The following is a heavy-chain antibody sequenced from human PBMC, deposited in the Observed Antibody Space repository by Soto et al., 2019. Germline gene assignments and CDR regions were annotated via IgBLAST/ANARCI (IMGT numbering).Heavy chain of an antibody. V-gene: IGHV3-23*01. CDR2: ISGRGGST. Sequence: GGSLRLSWAASGFTFSSYAMSWVRQAPGKGLEWVSAISGRGGSTSYADSVKGRFTISRDNSKNTLYLHMNSLRSAATTVYYLAKYAFPFWSGYYTDYYNCGMGFCRQGTTVTASS. J-gene: IGHJ6*02. D-gene: IGHD3-3*01. CDR1: GFTFSSYA. CDR3: AKYAFPFWSGYYTDYYNCGMGF.